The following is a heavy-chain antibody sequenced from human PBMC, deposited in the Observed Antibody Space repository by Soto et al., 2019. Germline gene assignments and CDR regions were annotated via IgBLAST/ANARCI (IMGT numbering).Heavy chain of an antibody. Sequence: GAGPTLVNPTQTLTLTCTFSGFSLTTNGVGVDWIRQPPGKALEWLALIYWDDDKRFSPSLKTRLPITKDTSRNQVVLRTTNMDTVDTAKYYCAYSDCSSTRCYKVWFDSWGQGTPVTVSS. J-gene: IGHJ5*01. V-gene: IGHV2-5*02. CDR3: AYSDCSSTRCYKVWFDS. CDR1: GFSLTTNGVG. CDR2: IYWDDDK. D-gene: IGHD2-2*02.